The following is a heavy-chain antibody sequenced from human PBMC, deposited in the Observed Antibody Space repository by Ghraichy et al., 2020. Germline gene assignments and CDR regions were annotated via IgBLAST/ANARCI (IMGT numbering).Heavy chain of an antibody. CDR1: GFTFSSYG. V-gene: IGHV3-33*01. CDR3: ARVTLSGVVIGGYFDY. J-gene: IGHJ4*02. CDR2: IWYDGSNK. D-gene: IGHD3-3*01. Sequence: GGSLRLSCAASGFTFSSYGMHWVRQAPGKGLEWVAVIWYDGSNKYYADSVKGRFTISRDNSKNTLYLQMNSLRAEDTAVYYCARVTLSGVVIGGYFDYWGQGTLVTVSS.